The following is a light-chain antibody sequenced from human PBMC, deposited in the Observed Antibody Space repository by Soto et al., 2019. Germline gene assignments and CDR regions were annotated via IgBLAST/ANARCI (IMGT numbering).Light chain of an antibody. J-gene: IGKJ4*01. CDR1: QSVSSY. CDR2: DAS. V-gene: IGKV3-11*01. Sequence: DIVLTPSPVTLSLSPGERATLSCRASQSVSSYLAWYQQKPGQAPRLLIYDASNRATGIPARFSGRGSGTEFTLTISSLQPDDFATYYCQQYKTYSSVTFGGGTKVDIK. CDR3: QQYKTYSSVT.